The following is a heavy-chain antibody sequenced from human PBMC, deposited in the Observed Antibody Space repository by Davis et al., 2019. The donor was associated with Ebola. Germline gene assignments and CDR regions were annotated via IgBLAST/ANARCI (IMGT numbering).Heavy chain of an antibody. V-gene: IGHV1-2*04. CDR1: LYTFTGHY. D-gene: IGHD5-24*01. CDR3: VRGEKATIPNFDY. CDR2: INPNSGVT. J-gene: IGHJ4*02. Sequence: SVPVPRLPSLYTFTGHYVHRARQAPGQGLEWMGWINPNSGVTNYAQNFQDWVTMTRETSISTAYMELNRLRSDDTAVYFCVRGEKATIPNFDYWGQGTLVTVSS.